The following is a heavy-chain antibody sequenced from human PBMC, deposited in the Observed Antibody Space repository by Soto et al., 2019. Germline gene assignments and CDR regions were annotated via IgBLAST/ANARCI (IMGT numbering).Heavy chain of an antibody. CDR2: ISYDGSNK. J-gene: IGHJ4*02. Sequence: VAVISYDGSNKYYADSVKGRFTISRDNSKNTLYLQMNSLRAEDTAVYYCATHTVTRYYFDYWGQGTLVTVSS. V-gene: IGHV3-30*03. D-gene: IGHD4-17*01. CDR3: ATHTVTRYYFDY.